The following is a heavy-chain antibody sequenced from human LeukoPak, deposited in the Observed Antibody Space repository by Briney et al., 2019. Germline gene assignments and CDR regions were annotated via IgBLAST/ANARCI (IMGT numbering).Heavy chain of an antibody. CDR2: IIPIFGTA. D-gene: IGHD3-22*01. CDR3: ARNKDYDSSGYDFDY. Sequence: SVKVSCKASGGTFSSYAISWVRQAPGQGLEWMGGIIPIFGTANYAQKFQGRVTITADKSTSTAYMELSRLRSDDTAVYYCARNKDYDSSGYDFDYWGQGTLVTVSS. CDR1: GGTFSSYA. J-gene: IGHJ4*02. V-gene: IGHV1-69*06.